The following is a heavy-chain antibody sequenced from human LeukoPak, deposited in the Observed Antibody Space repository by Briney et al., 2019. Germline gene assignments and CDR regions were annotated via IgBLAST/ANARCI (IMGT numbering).Heavy chain of an antibody. D-gene: IGHD2-2*01. Sequence: PGGSLRLSCAASGFAFSSYAMSWVRQAPGKGLEWVSAISGSGGSTYYADSVRGRFTISRDNSKNTLYLQMNSLRAEDTAVYYCAKSSSTSRNYYFDYWGQGTLVTVSS. J-gene: IGHJ4*02. CDR3: AKSSSTSRNYYFDY. CDR2: ISGSGGST. V-gene: IGHV3-23*01. CDR1: GFAFSSYA.